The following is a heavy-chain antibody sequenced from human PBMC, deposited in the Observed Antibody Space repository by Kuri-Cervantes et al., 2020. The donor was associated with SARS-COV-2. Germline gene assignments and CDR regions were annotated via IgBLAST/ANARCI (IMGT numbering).Heavy chain of an antibody. CDR1: GFTFSSYA. CDR2: TSYDGTSK. J-gene: IGHJ4*02. D-gene: IGHD2-21*01. CDR3: ARGRVGVQDF. V-gene: IGHV3-30-3*01. Sequence: GESLKISCAASGFTFSSYAMHWVRQAPGKGLEWVAITSYDGTSKYYADSVKGRFTISRDNSKNTLYLQMNNLRGDDTAVYFCARGRVGVQDFWGQGTLVTVSS.